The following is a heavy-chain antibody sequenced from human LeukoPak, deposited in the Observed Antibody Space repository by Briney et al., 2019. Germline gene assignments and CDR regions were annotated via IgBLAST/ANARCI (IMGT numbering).Heavy chain of an antibody. Sequence: SETLSLTCTVSGGSISSYYWSWIRQPPGKGLEWIGYIYYSGSTNYNPSLKSRVTISVDTSKNQFSLKLSSVTAADTAVYYCARHSGGGQQLVETVDYYYYYGMDVWGQGTTVTVSS. CDR3: ARHSGGGQQLVETVDYYYYYGMDV. V-gene: IGHV4-59*08. CDR1: GGSISSYY. CDR2: IYYSGST. D-gene: IGHD6-13*01. J-gene: IGHJ6*02.